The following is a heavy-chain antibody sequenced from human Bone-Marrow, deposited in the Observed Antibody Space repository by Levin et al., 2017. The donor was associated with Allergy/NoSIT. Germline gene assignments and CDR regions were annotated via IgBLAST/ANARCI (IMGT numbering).Heavy chain of an antibody. V-gene: IGHV4-61*01. CDR2: ISSSGST. Sequence: PSETLSLTCTVSGGSVSSDTYYWSWIRQPPGKGLEWIGYISSSGSTYYNPSLMSRVTISVHTSKNQFSLKLTSVTPADTAVYYCARDDYADFTGWVWGHGSLVTVSS. CDR1: GGSVSSDTYY. CDR3: ARDDYADFTGWV. D-gene: IGHD4-17*01. J-gene: IGHJ4*01.